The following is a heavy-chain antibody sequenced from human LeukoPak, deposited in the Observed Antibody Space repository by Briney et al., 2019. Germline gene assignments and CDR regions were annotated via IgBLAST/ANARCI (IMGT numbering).Heavy chain of an antibody. V-gene: IGHV4-34*01. J-gene: IGHJ5*02. CDR3: TRNNWFDP. CDR1: GGSLSGYY. CDR2: ISHGGST. Sequence: SETLSLTCGVFGGSLSGYYWSWIRQPPGKGLEWIGEISHGGSTNYNPSFSSRITISIDMSKNQLSLKLTSVTAADTAVHYCTRNNWFDPWGQGTPVTVSS.